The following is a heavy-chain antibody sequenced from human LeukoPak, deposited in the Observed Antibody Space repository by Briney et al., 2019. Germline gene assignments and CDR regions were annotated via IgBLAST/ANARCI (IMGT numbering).Heavy chain of an antibody. CDR1: GGSISSYY. Sequence: PSDTLSLTCTVSGGSISSYYCNWIRQPPGKGLEWIGYIYYSGTTNYNPSLKGRVTISVDTSKNQFSLKLSSVTAADTAVYYCARVTCTSTSCYRKDAFDIWGQGTMVTVSS. V-gene: IGHV4-59*07. J-gene: IGHJ3*02. CDR3: ARVTCTSTSCYRKDAFDI. D-gene: IGHD2-2*01. CDR2: IYYSGTT.